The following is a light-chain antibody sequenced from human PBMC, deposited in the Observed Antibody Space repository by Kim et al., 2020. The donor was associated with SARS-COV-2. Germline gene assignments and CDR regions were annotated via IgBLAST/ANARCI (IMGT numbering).Light chain of an antibody. CDR3: QQRSIWPIT. V-gene: IGKV3-11*01. Sequence: LSPGERATLSCRASQSVSSYLAGYQQKPGQAPRLLFYDVSNRATGIPARFSGSGSGTDFTLTISSLEPEDFAVYYCQQRSIWPITFGGGTKVDIK. CDR1: QSVSSY. J-gene: IGKJ4*01. CDR2: DVS.